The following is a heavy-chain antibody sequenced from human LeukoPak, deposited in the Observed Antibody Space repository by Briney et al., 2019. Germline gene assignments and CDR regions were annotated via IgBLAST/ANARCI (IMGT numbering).Heavy chain of an antibody. D-gene: IGHD1-26*01. Sequence: GGSLRLSCAASGFTFSSYEMNWVRQAPGKGLEWVSYISSSGSTIYYADSVKGRFTISRDNSKNTLYLQMNSLRAEDTAVYYRAKYGWDSPLWGQGTMVTVSS. CDR3: AKYGWDSPL. CDR1: GFTFSSYE. V-gene: IGHV3-48*03. CDR2: ISSSGSTI. J-gene: IGHJ3*01.